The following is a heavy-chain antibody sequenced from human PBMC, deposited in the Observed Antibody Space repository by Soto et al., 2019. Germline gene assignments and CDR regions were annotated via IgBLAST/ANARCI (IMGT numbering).Heavy chain of an antibody. CDR3: ARTYDSSGYPYPQGTDY. CDR2: INPNSGGT. V-gene: IGHV1-2*02. D-gene: IGHD3-22*01. CDR1: GYTFTGYY. J-gene: IGHJ4*02. Sequence: ASVKVSCKASGYTFTGYYMHWVRQAPGQGLEWMGWINPNSGGTNYAQKFQGRVTMTRDTSISTAYMELSRLRSDDTAVYYCARTYDSSGYPYPQGTDYWGQGTLVTVYS.